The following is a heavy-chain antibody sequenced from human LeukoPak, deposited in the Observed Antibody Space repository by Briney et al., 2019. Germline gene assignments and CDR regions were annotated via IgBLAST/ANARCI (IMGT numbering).Heavy chain of an antibody. Sequence: GGSLRLSCAASGFTFSAYWMSWVRQAPGKGLEWVANIKRDGSEKYYVDSVKGRFTISRDNAKNSLYLQMNSLRAEDTAVYYCARDPGYMYGNYWGQGTLVTVSS. CDR1: GFTFSAYW. D-gene: IGHD5-18*01. V-gene: IGHV3-7*01. CDR3: ARDPGYMYGNY. J-gene: IGHJ4*02. CDR2: IKRDGSEK.